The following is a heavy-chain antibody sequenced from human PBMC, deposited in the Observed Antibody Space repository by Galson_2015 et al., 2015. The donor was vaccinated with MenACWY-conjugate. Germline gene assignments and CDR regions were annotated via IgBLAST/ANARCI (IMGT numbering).Heavy chain of an antibody. CDR1: GGTFSSYA. D-gene: IGHD3-3*01. Sequence: SVKVSCKASGGTFSSYAISWVRQAPGQGLEWMGRIIPILGIANYAQKFQGRVTITADKSTSTAYMELSSLRSEDTAVYYCAREMTYYDFWSGYYPDAFDIWGQGTMVTVSS. CDR3: AREMTYYDFWSGYYPDAFDI. CDR2: IIPILGIA. J-gene: IGHJ3*02. V-gene: IGHV1-69*04.